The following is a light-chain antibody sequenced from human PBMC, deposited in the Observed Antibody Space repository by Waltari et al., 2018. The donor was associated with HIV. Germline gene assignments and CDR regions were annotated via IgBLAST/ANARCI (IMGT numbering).Light chain of an antibody. V-gene: IGLV2-23*02. CDR3: CSYAGSSTLR. CDR2: EVT. Sequence: QSALTQPASVSGSPGQSITISCSGTSSDVGGYDLVSWYQQHPGKAPKLMIFEVTKRPSGLSDRFSGSKSGNTASLTISGLQAEDEADYYCCSYAGSSTLRFGGGTKVTVL. CDR1: SSDVGGYDL. J-gene: IGLJ2*01.